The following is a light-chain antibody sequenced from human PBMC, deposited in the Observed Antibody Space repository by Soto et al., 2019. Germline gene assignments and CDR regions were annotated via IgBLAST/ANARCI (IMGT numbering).Light chain of an antibody. CDR2: DAS. Sequence: EIVLTQSPSTLSLSPGERATLSSRASQSVSSYLAWYQQKPGQAPRLLIYDASNRATGIPARFSGSGSGTDFTLTISSLEPGDFAVYYCQQRSNWPRTFGGGTKVEIK. V-gene: IGKV3-11*01. CDR1: QSVSSY. CDR3: QQRSNWPRT. J-gene: IGKJ4*01.